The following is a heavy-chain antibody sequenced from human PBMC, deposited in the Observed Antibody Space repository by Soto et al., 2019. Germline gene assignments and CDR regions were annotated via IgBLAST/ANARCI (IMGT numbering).Heavy chain of an antibody. D-gene: IGHD6-19*01. Sequence: GGSLSLSCAASGFPVRTNDMSWVRQAPGKGLEWIALIHRVENSKYSDSTYYADSVRDRFTISRDNSKNTVDLQMNDLSAEDTAMYYCARDGSGPFDYWGQGSLVTVSS. CDR3: ARDGSGPFDY. J-gene: IGHJ4*02. CDR1: GFPVRTND. CDR2: IHRVENSKYSDST. V-gene: IGHV3-66*01.